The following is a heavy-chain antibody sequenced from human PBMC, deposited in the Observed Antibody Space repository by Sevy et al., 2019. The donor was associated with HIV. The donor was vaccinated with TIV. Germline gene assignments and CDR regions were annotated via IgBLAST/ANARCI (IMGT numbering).Heavy chain of an antibody. CDR3: ARVDILTGYSPLWY. Sequence: GGSLRLSCAASGFTFSSYWMSWVRQAPGKGLEWVANIKQDGSEKYYVDSLKGRFTIARDNAKNSLYLQMNSLRAEDTAVYYCARVDILTGYSPLWYWGQGTLVTVSS. CDR2: IKQDGSEK. CDR1: GFTFSSYW. D-gene: IGHD3-9*01. V-gene: IGHV3-7*03. J-gene: IGHJ4*02.